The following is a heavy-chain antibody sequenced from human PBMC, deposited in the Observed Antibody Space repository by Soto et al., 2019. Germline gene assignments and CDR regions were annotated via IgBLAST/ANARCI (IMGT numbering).Heavy chain of an antibody. D-gene: IGHD6-6*01. Sequence: QVQLVQSGAEVKKPGSSVKVSCKASGGTFSSYTISWVRQAPGQGLEWMGRIIPILGIANYAQKFQGRATITADKSTSTAYMELSSLRSEDTAVYYCARATEQLGSSYFDPWGQGTLVTVSS. CDR2: IIPILGIA. J-gene: IGHJ5*02. V-gene: IGHV1-69*02. CDR3: ARATEQLGSSYFDP. CDR1: GGTFSSYT.